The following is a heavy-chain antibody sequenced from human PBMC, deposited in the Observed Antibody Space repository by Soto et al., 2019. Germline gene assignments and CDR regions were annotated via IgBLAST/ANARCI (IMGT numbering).Heavy chain of an antibody. CDR1: GGSISSSSYY. V-gene: IGHV4-39*01. CDR2: IYYSGTT. CDR3: ASASGAALPDCFDP. Sequence: QLQLQESGPGLVKPSETLSLTCTVSGGSISSSSYYWGWIRQPPGKGLEWIGSIYYSGTTYYNPSLKGRVTISEDTSKTRFSRQLASVPAADTAVYSCASASGAALPDCFDPGGQGTRVTV. D-gene: IGHD3-10*01. J-gene: IGHJ5*02.